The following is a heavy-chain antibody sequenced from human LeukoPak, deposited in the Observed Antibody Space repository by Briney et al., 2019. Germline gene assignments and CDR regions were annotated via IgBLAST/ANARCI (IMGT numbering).Heavy chain of an antibody. CDR3: ASVVGYYGSGSKGDWFDP. V-gene: IGHV3-33*01. Sequence: GGSLRLSCAASGFTFYIYGMHWVRQAPGKGLEWVAIIWYDGSIKYYADSVKGRFTISRDNSRNTVYLHMNTLRAEDTAVYYCASVVGYYGSGSKGDWFDPWGQGTLVTVSS. J-gene: IGHJ5*02. CDR1: GFTFYIYG. D-gene: IGHD3-10*01. CDR2: IWYDGSIK.